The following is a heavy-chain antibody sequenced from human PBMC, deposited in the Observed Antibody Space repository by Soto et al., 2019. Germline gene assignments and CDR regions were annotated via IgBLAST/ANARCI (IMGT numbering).Heavy chain of an antibody. D-gene: IGHD5-12*01. V-gene: IGHV1-18*01. CDR2: ISAYNGNT. J-gene: IGHJ4*02. Sequence: ASVKVSCKASGYTFTSCGISWVRQAPGQGLEWMGWISAYNGNTNYAQKLQGRVTMTTDTSTSTAYMELRSLRSDDTAVYYCARDHHRYSGYDYVDYWGQGTLVTSPQ. CDR1: GYTFTSCG. CDR3: ARDHHRYSGYDYVDY.